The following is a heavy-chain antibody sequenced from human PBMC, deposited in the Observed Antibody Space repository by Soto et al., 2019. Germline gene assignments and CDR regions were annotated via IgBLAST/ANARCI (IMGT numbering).Heavy chain of an antibody. CDR1: GGSISSYY. D-gene: IGHD4-17*01. V-gene: IGHV4-59*01. Sequence: SETLSLTCTVSGGSISSYYWSWIRQPPGKGLEWIGYIYYSGSTNYNPSLKSRVTISVDTSKNQFSLKLSSVTAADTAVYYCARDYGDYYFDYWGQGTLVTVSS. J-gene: IGHJ4*02. CDR2: IYYSGST. CDR3: ARDYGDYYFDY.